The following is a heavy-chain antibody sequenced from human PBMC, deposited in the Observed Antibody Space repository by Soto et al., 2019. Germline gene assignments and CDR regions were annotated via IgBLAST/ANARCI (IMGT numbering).Heavy chain of an antibody. Sequence: QVQLVQSGAEVKKPGASVKVSCKASGYTFTSYYMHWVRQAPGQGLEWMGIINPSGGSTSYAQKFQGRVTMTRDTSTSTVYMELSSLRSEDTAVYYCARSGDIVVVPAAGFDYWGREPWSPSPQ. CDR3: ARSGDIVVVPAAGFDY. CDR1: GYTFTSYY. J-gene: IGHJ4*02. D-gene: IGHD2-2*01. CDR2: INPSGGST. V-gene: IGHV1-46*01.